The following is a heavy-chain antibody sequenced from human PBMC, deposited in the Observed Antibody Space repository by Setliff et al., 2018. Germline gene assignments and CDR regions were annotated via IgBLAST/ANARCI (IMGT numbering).Heavy chain of an antibody. CDR2: IYTSGAT. V-gene: IGHV4-61*02. D-gene: IGHD2-21*01. CDR3: AKEYVVISFVRNSHQHYGMDV. CDR1: GGSVSSGSYY. J-gene: IGHJ6*02. Sequence: PSETLSLTCTVSGGSVSSGSYYWSWIRQPAGKGPEWIGRIYTSGATTYSPSLKSRVSISADTSKNVLSLRLTSVTAADTAVYYCAKEYVVISFVRNSHQHYGMDVWGQGTAVTVSS.